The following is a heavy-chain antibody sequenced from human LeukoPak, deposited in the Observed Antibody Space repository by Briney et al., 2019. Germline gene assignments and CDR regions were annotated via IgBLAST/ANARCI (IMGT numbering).Heavy chain of an antibody. D-gene: IGHD3-3*01. CDR2: IIPIFGTA. CDR1: GGTFSSYA. V-gene: IGHV1-69*13. Sequence: GASVKVSCKASGGTFSSYAISWVRQAPGQGLEWMGGIIPIFGTANYAQKFQGRVTITADESTSTAYMELSSLRSEDTAVYYCARPGSGHYDFWSGYPPFDLWGQGTLVTVSS. J-gene: IGHJ4*02. CDR3: ARPGSGHYDFWSGYPPFDL.